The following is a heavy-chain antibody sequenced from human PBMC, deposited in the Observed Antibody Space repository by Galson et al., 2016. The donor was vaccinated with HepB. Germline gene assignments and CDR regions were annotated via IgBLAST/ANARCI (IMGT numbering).Heavy chain of an antibody. CDR2: IFHSGNT. J-gene: IGHJ6*02. Sequence: SETLSLTCAVSGGSISTSNWWTWVRQPPGKGLEWIGEIFHSGNTNYNPSLKSRVTISVDKSKNQFSLRLYSLTTADTAVYYCARVGRQTGKNYYGMDVWGQGTTVTVAS. CDR1: GGSISTSNW. CDR3: ARVGRQTGKNYYGMDV. D-gene: IGHD1-26*01. V-gene: IGHV4-4*02.